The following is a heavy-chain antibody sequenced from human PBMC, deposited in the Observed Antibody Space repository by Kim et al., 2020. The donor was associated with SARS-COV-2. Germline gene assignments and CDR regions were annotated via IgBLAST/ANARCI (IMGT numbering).Heavy chain of an antibody. CDR1: GGSISSSSYY. Sequence: SETLSLTCTVSGGSISSSSYYWGWIRQPPGKGLEWIGSIYYSGSTYYNPSLKSRVTISVDTSKNQFSLKLSTVTAADTAVYYCARQADRAAGLDYWGQGTLVTVSS. CDR2: IYYSGST. D-gene: IGHD6-13*01. CDR3: ARQADRAAGLDY. V-gene: IGHV4-39*01. J-gene: IGHJ4*02.